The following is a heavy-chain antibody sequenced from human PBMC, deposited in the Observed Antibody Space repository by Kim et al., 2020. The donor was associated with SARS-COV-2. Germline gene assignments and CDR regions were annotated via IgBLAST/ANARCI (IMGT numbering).Heavy chain of an antibody. CDR3: ARSPNRIAAAQLHY. CDR1: GGSISSYY. J-gene: IGHJ4*02. V-gene: IGHV4-59*01. CDR2: IYYSGST. Sequence: SETLSLTCTVSGGSISSYYWSWIRQPPGKGLEWIGYIYYSGSTNYNPSLKSRVTISVDTSKNQFSLKLISVTAADTAVYYCARSPNRIAAAQLHYWGQGTLVTVSS. D-gene: IGHD6-13*01.